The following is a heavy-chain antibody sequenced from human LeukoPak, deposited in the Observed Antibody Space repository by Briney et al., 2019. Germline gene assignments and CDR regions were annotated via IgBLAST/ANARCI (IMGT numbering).Heavy chain of an antibody. CDR1: GGSFSGNY. Sequence: PSETLSLTCAVYGGSFSGNYWNWIRQPPGKGLEWIGEINYSGSTNYNPSLKSRVTISVDTSKNQFSLKLTSVTAADTAVYYCARVRCTGGSCYPNWFDPWGQGTLVIVSS. CDR3: ARVRCTGGSCYPNWFDP. V-gene: IGHV4-34*01. D-gene: IGHD2-15*01. CDR2: INYSGST. J-gene: IGHJ5*02.